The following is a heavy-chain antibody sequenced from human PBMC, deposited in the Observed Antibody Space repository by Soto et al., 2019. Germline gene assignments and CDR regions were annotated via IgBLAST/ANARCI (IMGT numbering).Heavy chain of an antibody. J-gene: IGHJ4*02. CDR2: ISSNGGST. CDR1: GFTFSSYA. Sequence: GGSLRLSCSASGFTFSSYAMHWVRQAPGKGLEYVSAISSNGGSTYYADSVTGRFTISRDNSKNNLYLQMSSVRAEDTAVYYCVNAGELFYRSHFDYWGQGTLVTVSS. CDR3: VNAGELFYRSHFDY. V-gene: IGHV3-64D*08. D-gene: IGHD3-16*01.